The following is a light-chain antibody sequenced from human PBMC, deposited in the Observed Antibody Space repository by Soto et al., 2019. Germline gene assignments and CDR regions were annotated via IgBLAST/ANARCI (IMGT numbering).Light chain of an antibody. CDR1: SSDVGGYNY. CDR2: GVS. V-gene: IGLV2-14*01. Sequence: QSVLTQPASVSGSPGQSITISCTGTSSDVGGYNYVSWYQQHPGKAPKLMIYGVSNRPSGVSNRFSGSKSGNTASLTISGLQAEDEADYYCSSYTSSSTNVFGTGTKLTVL. J-gene: IGLJ1*01. CDR3: SSYTSSSTNV.